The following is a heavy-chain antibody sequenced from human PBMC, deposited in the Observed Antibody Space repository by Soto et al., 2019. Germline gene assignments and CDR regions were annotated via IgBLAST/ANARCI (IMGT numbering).Heavy chain of an antibody. J-gene: IGHJ6*03. Sequence: PSETLSLTCTVSGGSISSSSYYWGWIRQHPGKGLEWIGSIYYSGSTYYNPSLKSRVTISVDTSKNQFSLKLSSVTAADTAVYYCSGEDVRIAAGEGYYYYCLEIWGKGTTVTVS. D-gene: IGHD6-6*01. CDR2: IYYSGST. CDR1: GGSISSSSYY. CDR3: SGEDVRIAAGEGYYYYCLEI. V-gene: IGHV4-39*01.